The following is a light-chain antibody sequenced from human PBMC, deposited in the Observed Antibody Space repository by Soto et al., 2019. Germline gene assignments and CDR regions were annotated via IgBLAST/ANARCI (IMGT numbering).Light chain of an antibody. CDR3: QLWDSRGDHLVV. V-gene: IGLV3-21*04. CDR2: YDS. CDR1: NIGSES. J-gene: IGLJ2*01. Sequence: SYELTQPPSVSVAPGKTARITCGGNNIGSESVHWYQHRPGQAPVLVINYDSDRPSGIPERFSGSNSGNTATLTISRVEAGDEADYYGQLWDSRGDHLVVFGGGTKLTVL.